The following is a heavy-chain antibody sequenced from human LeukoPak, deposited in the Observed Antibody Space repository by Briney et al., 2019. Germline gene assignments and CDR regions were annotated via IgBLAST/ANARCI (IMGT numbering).Heavy chain of an antibody. D-gene: IGHD3-10*01. CDR1: GFTFTTYW. J-gene: IGHJ4*02. CDR3: AKVAKYYYGSETYYFFEH. CDR2: INQDGSEK. V-gene: IGHV3-7*01. Sequence: GGSLRLSCAASGFTFTTYWMSWVRQAPGKGLEWVANINQDGSEKYFVDSGKGRFTISRDNAKNSLYLQMNSLIVEDTAVYYCAKVAKYYYGSETYYFFEHWGQGTPVTASS.